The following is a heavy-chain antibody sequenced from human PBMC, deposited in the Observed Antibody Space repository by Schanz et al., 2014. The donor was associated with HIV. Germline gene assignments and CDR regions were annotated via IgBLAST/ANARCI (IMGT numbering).Heavy chain of an antibody. D-gene: IGHD3-16*01. CDR3: ARDGGEV. J-gene: IGHJ6*02. CDR1: GFSFDTFG. CDR2: IKEDGSEK. Sequence: VQLVEAGGGVVQPGRSLRLSCAGSGFSFDTFGIHWVRQAPGKGREWVANIKEDGSEKYHADSVKGRFTISRDNAKNSLFLQMESLRAEDTAVYYCARDGGEVWGQGTTVTVSS. V-gene: IGHV3-7*01.